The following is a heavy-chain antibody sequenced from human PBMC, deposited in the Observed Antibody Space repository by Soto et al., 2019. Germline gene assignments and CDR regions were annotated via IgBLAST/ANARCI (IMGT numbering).Heavy chain of an antibody. CDR1: GYSLTSYF. D-gene: IGHD4-17*01. CDR3: ARIVRDDYGDYSSYGMDI. V-gene: IGHV1-46*01. CDR2: INPSGGRP. J-gene: IGHJ6*02. Sequence: QVQLVQSGAEVKEPGASVKVSCKASGYSLTSYFMHWVRQAPGQGLEWMGIINPSGGRPTYAQRLQGRVTMTSDTSTSTVRMELSSLRSEDTSVYYCARIVRDDYGDYSSYGMDIWGQGTTVTVPS.